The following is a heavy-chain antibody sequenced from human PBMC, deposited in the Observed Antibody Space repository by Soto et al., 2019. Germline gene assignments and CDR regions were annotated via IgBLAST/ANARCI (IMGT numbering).Heavy chain of an antibody. CDR3: ASLYYDILTGYYADYYYMDV. J-gene: IGHJ6*03. V-gene: IGHV1-69*02. D-gene: IGHD3-9*01. Sequence: SVKVSCKASGGTFSSYTISWVRQAPGQGLEWMGRIIPILGIANYAQKFQGRVTITADKSTSTAYMELSSLRSEDTAVYYCASLYYDILTGYYADYYYMDVWGKGTTVTAP. CDR2: IIPILGIA. CDR1: GGTFSSYT.